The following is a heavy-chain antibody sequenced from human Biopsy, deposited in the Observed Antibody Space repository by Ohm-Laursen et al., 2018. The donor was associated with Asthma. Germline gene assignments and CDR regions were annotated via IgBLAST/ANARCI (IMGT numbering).Heavy chain of an antibody. J-gene: IGHJ4*02. V-gene: IGHV4-34*01. Sequence: SDTLSLTCAVYGGSFSNYYWTWIRQPPWKGLEWIGEINHRGSAYHNPSLKSRVTISVDTSKNHFSLKLSSVTAADTAVYYCARHWDWGSFFDYWGQGTPVTVSS. CDR3: ARHWDWGSFFDY. CDR2: INHRGSA. CDR1: GGSFSNYY. D-gene: IGHD7-27*01.